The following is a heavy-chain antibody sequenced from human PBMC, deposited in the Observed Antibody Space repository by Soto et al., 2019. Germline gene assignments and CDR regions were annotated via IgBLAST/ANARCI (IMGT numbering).Heavy chain of an antibody. CDR1: GFTFSSYA. D-gene: IGHD3-16*01. CDR3: AKSAGSNAYYPNDY. CDR2: ISGSGIST. J-gene: IGHJ4*02. V-gene: IGHV3-23*01. Sequence: EGQLLESGGGLVQPGGSLRLSCAASGFTFSSYAMTWVRQVPGKGLEWVSSISGSGISTYYADSVKGRFTISRDNSKNTLYLQMNSLRAEDAAVYYCAKSAGSNAYYPNDYWGQGTLVTVSS.